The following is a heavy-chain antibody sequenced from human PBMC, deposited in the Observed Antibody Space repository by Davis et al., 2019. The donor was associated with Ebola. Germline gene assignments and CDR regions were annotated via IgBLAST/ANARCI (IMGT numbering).Heavy chain of an antibody. Sequence: PGGSLRLSCAASRFTFSRYGMHWVRQAPGKGLEWVAVIWYDGSNKYYADSVKGRFTISRDNSKNTLYLQMNSLRAEDTAVYYCARVGCGGDCPYWYFDLWGRGTLVTVSS. D-gene: IGHD2-21*02. CDR3: ARVGCGGDCPYWYFDL. CDR2: IWYDGSNK. CDR1: RFTFSRYG. V-gene: IGHV3-33*01. J-gene: IGHJ2*01.